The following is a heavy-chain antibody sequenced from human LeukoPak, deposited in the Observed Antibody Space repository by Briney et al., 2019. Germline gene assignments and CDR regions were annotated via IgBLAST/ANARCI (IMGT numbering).Heavy chain of an antibody. D-gene: IGHD3-10*01. CDR2: INPSGGST. CDR1: GYTFTSYY. J-gene: IGHJ3*02. V-gene: IGHV1-46*01. Sequence: ASVKVSCKASGYTFTSYYMHWVRQAPGQGLEWMGIINPSGGSTSYAQKFQGRVTMTRDTSTSTVYMELSSLRSEDTAVYYCARDNTMVRGVIRGAFDIWGQGTMVTVSS. CDR3: ARDNTMVRGVIRGAFDI.